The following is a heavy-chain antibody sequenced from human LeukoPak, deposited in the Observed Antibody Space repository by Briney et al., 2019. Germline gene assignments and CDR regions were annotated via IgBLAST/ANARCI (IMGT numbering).Heavy chain of an antibody. V-gene: IGHV4-34*01. CDR2: INHSGST. J-gene: IGHJ4*02. CDR3: ARVGVLRQWLVPPKFDY. Sequence: SETLSLTCAVYGGSFSGYYWSWIRQPPGKGLEWIGEINHSGSTNYNPSLKSRVTISVDTSKNQFSLKLSSVTAADTAVYYCARVGVLRQWLVPPKFDYWGQGTLVTVSS. CDR1: GGSFSGYY. D-gene: IGHD6-19*01.